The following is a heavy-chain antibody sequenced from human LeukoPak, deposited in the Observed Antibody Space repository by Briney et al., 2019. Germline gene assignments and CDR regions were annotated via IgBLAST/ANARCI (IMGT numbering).Heavy chain of an antibody. D-gene: IGHD6-13*01. CDR2: INNDGSAA. J-gene: IGHJ4*02. CDR3: ARGTAVTAGIDY. V-gene: IGHV3-74*01. CDR1: GFTFSTYW. Sequence: GGSLRLSCVASGFTFSTYWIHWVRQVPGKGLVWVAHINNDGSAATYGDCAKGRFTVSRDNAKNTLFPEMNSLRVEDTAVYYCARGTAVTAGIDYWGQGALVTVSS.